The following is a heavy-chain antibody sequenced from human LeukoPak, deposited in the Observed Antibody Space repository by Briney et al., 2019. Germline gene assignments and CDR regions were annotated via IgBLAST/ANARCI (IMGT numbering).Heavy chain of an antibody. J-gene: IGHJ4*02. CDR3: AREYINYVQDY. Sequence: PGGSLRLSCAASGFTSRTHGMHWVRQAPGKGLEWVAVIWSDGSYKYYADSVKGRFTISRDFSKNTLYLQMNSLRAEDTAVYYCAREYINYVQDYWGQGTLVTVSS. CDR1: GFTSRTHG. V-gene: IGHV3-33*01. CDR2: IWSDGSYK. D-gene: IGHD4-11*01.